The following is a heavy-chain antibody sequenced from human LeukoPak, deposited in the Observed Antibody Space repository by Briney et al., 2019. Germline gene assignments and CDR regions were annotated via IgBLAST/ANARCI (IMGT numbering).Heavy chain of an antibody. V-gene: IGHV4-39*01. D-gene: IGHD5-24*01. CDR2: IYYSGST. CDR1: GGSISSSSYY. J-gene: IGHJ5*02. CDR3: ARRERWLQFFSWFDP. Sequence: SETLSLTCTVSGGSISSSSYYWGWIRQPPGKGLEWIGSIYYSGSTNYNPSLKSRVTISVDTSKNQFSLKLSSVTAADTAVYYCARRERWLQFFSWFDPWGQGTLVTVSS.